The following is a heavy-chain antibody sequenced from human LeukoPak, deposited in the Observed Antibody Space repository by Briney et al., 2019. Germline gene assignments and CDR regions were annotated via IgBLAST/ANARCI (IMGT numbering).Heavy chain of an antibody. J-gene: IGHJ4*02. CDR1: GFTFSSYW. D-gene: IGHD1-26*01. CDR3: ASQLEWELPWLDY. Sequence: GVLRLSCAASGFTFSSYWMRWVRQAPGKGPEWVANIKQDGSEKYYVDSVKGRFTISRDNAKNSLYLQMNSLRAEDTAVYYCASQLEWELPWLDYWGQGTLVTVSS. CDR2: IKQDGSEK. V-gene: IGHV3-7*01.